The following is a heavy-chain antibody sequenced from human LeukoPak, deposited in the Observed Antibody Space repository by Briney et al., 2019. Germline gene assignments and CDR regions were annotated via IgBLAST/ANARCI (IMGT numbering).Heavy chain of an antibody. CDR1: GGSISSSSYY. V-gene: IGHV4-39*01. CDR2: IYYSGST. CDR3: ARHGRVVVINYYFDY. D-gene: IGHD3-22*01. Sequence: SETLSLTCTVSGGSISSSSYYWGWIRQPPGKGLEWIGSIYYSGSTYYNPSLKSRVTISVDTSKNQFSLKLSSVTAADTALYYCARHGRVVVINYYFDYWGQGTLVTVSS. J-gene: IGHJ4*02.